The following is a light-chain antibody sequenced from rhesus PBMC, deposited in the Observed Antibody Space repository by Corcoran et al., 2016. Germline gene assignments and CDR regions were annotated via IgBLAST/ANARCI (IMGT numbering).Light chain of an antibody. CDR3: QHGYGTPWT. CDR2: SAS. V-gene: IGKV1-33*02. Sequence: DIQMTQSPSSLSASVGDTVTITCRASQGIINNLAWYQQKPGKVPNLLIYSASPWQSGVPSRFSGSGSGTDFTLTISSLQPEDFASYYCQHGYGTPWTFGQGAKVEIK. CDR1: QGIINN. J-gene: IGKJ1*01.